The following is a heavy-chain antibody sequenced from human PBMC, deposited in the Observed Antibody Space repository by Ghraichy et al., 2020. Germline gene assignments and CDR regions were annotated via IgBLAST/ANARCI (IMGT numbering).Heavy chain of an antibody. D-gene: IGHD2-15*01. Sequence: GGSLRLSCAASGFSLSGYSMNWVRQGPGKGLEWVSSISPSSTTIYYADSVKGRFTISRDNAKNSLYLQMNSLADEDTAVYYCAGRDCSDGVCPFHRWGQGTLVTVSS. J-gene: IGHJ5*02. CDR2: ISPSSTTI. CDR3: AGRDCSDGVCPFHR. V-gene: IGHV3-21*01. CDR1: GFSLSGYS.